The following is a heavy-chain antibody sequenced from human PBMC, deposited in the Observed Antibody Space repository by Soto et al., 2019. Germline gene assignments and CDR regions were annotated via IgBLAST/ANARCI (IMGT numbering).Heavy chain of an antibody. D-gene: IGHD3-16*01. CDR2: MQHTGNT. CDR1: GASIRSYH. J-gene: IGHJ5*02. V-gene: IGHV4-4*07. CDR3: AKDVSSRRWFDP. Sequence: QVQLQESGPGLVKPSETLSLTCAVSGASIRSYHWSWIRQPAGKGLEWIGRMQHTGNTNYNPSLKSRVTMSVDTSKNQISLKMPSVTAAATAVYFCAKDVSSRRWFDPWGQGILVIVSS.